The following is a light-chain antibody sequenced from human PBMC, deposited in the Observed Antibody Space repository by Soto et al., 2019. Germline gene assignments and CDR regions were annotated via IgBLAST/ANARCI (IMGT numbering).Light chain of an antibody. Sequence: QSVLTQPPSASGTPGQRVTISCSGSRSNIGSRPVTWYQQLPGTAPKLLIYTDNQRPSGVPDRFSGSKSVTSASLAICGLQSEYEADSYCSAWDDSLNGRVFGGGTKLTVL. CDR3: SAWDDSLNGRV. CDR1: RSNIGSRP. V-gene: IGLV1-44*01. CDR2: TDN. J-gene: IGLJ3*02.